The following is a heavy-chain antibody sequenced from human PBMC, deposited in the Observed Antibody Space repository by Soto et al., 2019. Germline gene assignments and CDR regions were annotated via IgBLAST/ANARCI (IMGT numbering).Heavy chain of an antibody. D-gene: IGHD6-13*01. J-gene: IGHJ6*02. Sequence: PSETLSLTCAVYGGSFSGYYWIWIRQPPGKGLEWIGEINHSGSTNYNPSLKSRVTISVDTSKNQFSLKLSSVTAADTAVYYCASIAAAGNNGYYYGMDVWGQGTTVTVSS. V-gene: IGHV4-34*01. CDR1: GGSFSGYY. CDR2: INHSGST. CDR3: ASIAAAGNNGYYYGMDV.